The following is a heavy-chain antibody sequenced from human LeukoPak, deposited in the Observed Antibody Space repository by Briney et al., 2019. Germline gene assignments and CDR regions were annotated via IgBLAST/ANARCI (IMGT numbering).Heavy chain of an antibody. J-gene: IGHJ4*02. Sequence: SQTLSLTCTVSGGSISSGGYYWSWIRQHPGKGLEWIGYISYTGTTFYNPSLKSRLTLSVDTSKNRFSLKLNSVTAADTAVYYCARGAKHFDYWGQGTLVTVSS. CDR2: ISYTGTT. CDR1: GGSISSGGYY. V-gene: IGHV4-31*03. CDR3: ARGAKHFDY.